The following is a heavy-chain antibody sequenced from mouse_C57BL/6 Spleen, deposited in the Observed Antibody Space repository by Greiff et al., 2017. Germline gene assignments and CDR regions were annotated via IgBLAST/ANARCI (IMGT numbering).Heavy chain of an antibody. V-gene: IGHV1-82*01. Sequence: VKLMESGPELVKPGASVKISCKASGFAFSSSWMNWVKPRPGKGLEWIGRIYPGDGDTNYNGTFKGKATLTADKSSSTDYMQLSSLTSEDSAVSFCTRTGYCYGSRDGWYFDVWGTGTTVTVSS. J-gene: IGHJ1*03. CDR3: TRTGYCYGSRDGWYFDV. D-gene: IGHD1-1*01. CDR2: IYPGDGDT. CDR1: GFAFSSSW.